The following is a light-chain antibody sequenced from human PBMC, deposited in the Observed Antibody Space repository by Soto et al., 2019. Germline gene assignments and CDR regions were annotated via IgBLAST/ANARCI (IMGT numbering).Light chain of an antibody. CDR2: GAS. J-gene: IGKJ1*01. Sequence: EIVLTQSPGSLSRSPGERATLSCRASQSVSNNYLAWYQQKPGQAPRLLIYGASNRATGIPDRFSGSGSGTDFTLTISRLEPEDFAVYYCQQYGSSGTFGHVTKVEIX. V-gene: IGKV3-20*01. CDR1: QSVSNNY. CDR3: QQYGSSGT.